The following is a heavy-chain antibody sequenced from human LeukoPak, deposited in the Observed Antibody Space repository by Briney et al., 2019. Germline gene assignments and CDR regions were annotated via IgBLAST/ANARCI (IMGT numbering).Heavy chain of an antibody. CDR2: IYSGGST. CDR1: GFTVSSNY. J-gene: IGHJ4*02. D-gene: IGHD3-22*01. CDR3: AKDRNYYDSSGYYERPDY. Sequence: PGGSLRLSCAASGFTVSSNYMSWVRQAPGKGLEWVSVIYSGGSTYYADSVKGRFTISRDNSKNTLYLQMNSLRAEDTAVYYCAKDRNYYDSSGYYERPDYWGQGTLVTVSS. V-gene: IGHV3-53*01.